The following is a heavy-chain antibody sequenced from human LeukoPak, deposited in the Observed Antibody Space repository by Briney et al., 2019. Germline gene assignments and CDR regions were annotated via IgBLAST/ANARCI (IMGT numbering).Heavy chain of an antibody. CDR1: GFTFSSYW. D-gene: IGHD2-15*01. Sequence: PGGSLRLSCASSGFTFSSYWMHWVRQAPGKGLVWVSRINSDGSTTTYADSVRGRFTISRHNAKNTLYLQMNSLRAEDTAVYYCARVTAGVVAAKDWYFDLWGRGTLVTVSS. J-gene: IGHJ2*01. CDR3: ARVTAGVVAAKDWYFDL. V-gene: IGHV3-74*01. CDR2: INSDGSTT.